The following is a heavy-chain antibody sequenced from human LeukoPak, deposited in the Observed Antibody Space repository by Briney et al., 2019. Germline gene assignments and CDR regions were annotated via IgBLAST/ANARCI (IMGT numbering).Heavy chain of an antibody. CDR1: GFTFSSYS. CDR3: ARETYCTSTNCPIGDYFDY. D-gene: IGHD2-2*01. V-gene: IGHV3-21*01. CDR2: ISSSSSYI. J-gene: IGHJ4*02. Sequence: GGSLRLSCAASGFTFSSYSMNWVRQAPGEGLEWVSSISSSSSYIYYADSVKGRFTISRDNAKNSLYLQMNSLRAEDTAVYYCARETYCTSTNCPIGDYFDYWGQGTLVTVSS.